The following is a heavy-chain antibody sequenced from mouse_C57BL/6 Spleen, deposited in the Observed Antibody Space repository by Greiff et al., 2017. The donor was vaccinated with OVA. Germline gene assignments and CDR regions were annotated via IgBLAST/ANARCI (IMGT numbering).Heavy chain of an antibody. CDR1: GFSLTSYG. D-gene: IGHD2-4*01. J-gene: IGHJ4*01. CDR3: AKKAYDYDGGYAVDY. CDR2: IWRGGST. Sequence: QVQLQQSGPGLVQPSQSLSITCTVSGFSLTSYGVHWVRQSPGKGLEWLGVIWRGGSTDYNAAFMSRLSITKDNSTSQVFFKMNSLQADDTAIYYCAKKAYDYDGGYAVDYWGQGTSVTVSS. V-gene: IGHV2-5*01.